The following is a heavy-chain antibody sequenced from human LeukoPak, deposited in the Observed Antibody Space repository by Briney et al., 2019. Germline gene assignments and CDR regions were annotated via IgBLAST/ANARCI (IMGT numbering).Heavy chain of an antibody. J-gene: IGHJ4*02. CDR3: ARGERYSSSWEIDY. Sequence: SETLSLTCTVSVGSISSSGYYWGWIRQPPGKGLEWIGSVDYSGSTYYNPSLKSRVTISVDTSKNRFSLKLSSVTAADTAVYYCARGERYSSSWEIDYWGQGTLVTVSS. CDR2: VDYSGST. CDR1: VGSISSSGYY. D-gene: IGHD6-13*01. V-gene: IGHV4-39*02.